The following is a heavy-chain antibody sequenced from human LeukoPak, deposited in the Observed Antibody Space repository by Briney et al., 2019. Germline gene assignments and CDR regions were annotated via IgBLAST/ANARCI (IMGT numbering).Heavy chain of an antibody. D-gene: IGHD5-18*01. J-gene: IGHJ3*02. V-gene: IGHV3-30-3*01. CDR2: ISYDGSNR. CDR1: GFTFSSYA. Sequence: PGGSLRLSCAASGFTFSSYAMHWVRQAPGKGLEWVAVISYDGSNRYYADSVKGRFTISRDNSKNTLYLQMNSLRAEDTAVYYCASMDTAMVRMGFIDIWGQGTMVTVSS. CDR3: ASMDTAMVRMGFIDI.